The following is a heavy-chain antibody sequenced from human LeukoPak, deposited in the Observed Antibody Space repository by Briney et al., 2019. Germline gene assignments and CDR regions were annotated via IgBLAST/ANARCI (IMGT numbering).Heavy chain of an antibody. V-gene: IGHV3-48*03. J-gene: IGHJ4*02. CDR3: ARGSYSSLSFDY. Sequence: GGSLRLSCAASGFTFSSYEMNWVRQAPGKGLEWVSYISSSGSTRYYADSVKGRFTISRDNAKNSLYLQMSSLRADDTAVYYCARGSYSSLSFDYWGQGTLVTVSS. CDR1: GFTFSSYE. D-gene: IGHD6-6*01. CDR2: ISSSGSTR.